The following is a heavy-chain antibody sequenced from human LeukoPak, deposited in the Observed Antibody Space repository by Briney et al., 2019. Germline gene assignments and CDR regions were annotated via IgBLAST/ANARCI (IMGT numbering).Heavy chain of an antibody. CDR3: AKDEGGHYGSGSSDAFDI. CDR1: GFTFSSYA. Sequence: PGGSLRLSCAASGFTFSSYAMSWVRQAPGKGLEWVSAISGSGGSTYYADSVKGRFTISRDNSKNTLYLQMNSLRAEDTAVYYCAKDEGGHYGSGSSDAFDIWGQGTMVTVSS. J-gene: IGHJ3*02. D-gene: IGHD3-10*01. V-gene: IGHV3-23*01. CDR2: ISGSGGST.